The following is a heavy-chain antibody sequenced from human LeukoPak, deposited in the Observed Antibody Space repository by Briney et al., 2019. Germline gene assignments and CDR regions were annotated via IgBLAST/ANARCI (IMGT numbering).Heavy chain of an antibody. CDR3: ARALTPASGWLGS. CDR2: ISSSSSYM. Sequence: GGSLRLSCAASGFTFSSYAMNWVRQAPGKGLEWVSCISSSSSYMYYGDTLKGRFTISRDNAKNSLYLQMDDLRAEDTAMYYCARALTPASGWLGSWGQGTLVTVSS. CDR1: GFTFSSYA. V-gene: IGHV3-21*01. D-gene: IGHD6-19*01. J-gene: IGHJ5*01.